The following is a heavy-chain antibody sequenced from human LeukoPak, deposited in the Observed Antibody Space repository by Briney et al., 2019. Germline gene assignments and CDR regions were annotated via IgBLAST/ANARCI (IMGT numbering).Heavy chain of an antibody. CDR1: GFTYSNYA. CDR3: AKVASLCTSTSCVRGGFDY. D-gene: IGHD2-2*01. CDR2: ISSGGHST. V-gene: IGHV3-23*01. J-gene: IGHJ4*02. Sequence: GGSLRLSCAASGFTYSNYAMTWVRQAPGKGLEWVSSISSGGHSTYYAGSVKGRFTISRDNSKNTLYLQMNSLRAEDTAKYYCAKVASLCTSTSCVRGGFDYWGQGTLVTVSS.